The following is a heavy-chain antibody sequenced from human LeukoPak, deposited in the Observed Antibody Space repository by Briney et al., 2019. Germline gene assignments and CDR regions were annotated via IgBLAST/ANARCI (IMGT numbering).Heavy chain of an antibody. J-gene: IGHJ6*03. V-gene: IGHV3-23*01. CDR3: AKGGSSLYYMDV. Sequence: GSLRLSCAASGFTFSSYAMSWVRQAPGKGLEWVSAISGSGGSTYYADSVKGRFTISRDNSKNTLYLQMNSLRAEDTAVYYCAKGGSSLYYMDVWGKGTTVTVSS. D-gene: IGHD2-15*01. CDR1: GFTFSSYA. CDR2: ISGSGGST.